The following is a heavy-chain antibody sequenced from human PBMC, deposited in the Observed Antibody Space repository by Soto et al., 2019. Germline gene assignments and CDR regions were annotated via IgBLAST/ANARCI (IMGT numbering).Heavy chain of an antibody. D-gene: IGHD2-8*01. CDR1: GYDFTTYG. CDR2: ISAHNGNT. V-gene: IGHV1-18*01. J-gene: IGHJ4*02. CDR3: ARGMYGDY. Sequence: QVHLVQSGAEVKKPGASVKVSCKGSGYDFTTYGITWVRQAPGQGLEWMAWISAHNGNTDYAQKLQGRVTVTRDTSTSTAYMELRSLRSDDTAMYYCARGMYGDYWGQGALVTFSS.